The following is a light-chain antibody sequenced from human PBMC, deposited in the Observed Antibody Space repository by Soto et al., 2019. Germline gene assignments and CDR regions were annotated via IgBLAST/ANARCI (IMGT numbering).Light chain of an antibody. V-gene: IGKV1-8*01. CDR2: AAS. J-gene: IGKJ5*01. Sequence: AIRMTQSPSSLSASTGDRVTITCRASQGISSCLAWYQQKPGKAPKLLIYAASTLQSGVPSRFSGSGSGTDFTLTISCLQSEDFATYYCQQYYSYPRTFGQGTRLEIK. CDR1: QGISSC. CDR3: QQYYSYPRT.